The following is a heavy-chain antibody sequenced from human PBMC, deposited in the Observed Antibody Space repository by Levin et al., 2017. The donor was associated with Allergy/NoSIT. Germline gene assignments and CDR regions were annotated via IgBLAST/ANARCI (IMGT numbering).Heavy chain of an antibody. CDR3: ARDLGRVITFGGVIVTED. V-gene: IGHV1-69*13. J-gene: IGHJ4*02. Sequence: GASVKVSCKASGGTFSSYAISWVRQAPGQGLEWMGGIIPIFGTANYAQKFQGRVTITADESTSTAYMELSSLRSEDTAVYYCARDLGRVITFGGVIVTEDWGQGTLVTVSS. CDR1: GGTFSSYA. CDR2: IIPIFGTA. D-gene: IGHD3-16*02.